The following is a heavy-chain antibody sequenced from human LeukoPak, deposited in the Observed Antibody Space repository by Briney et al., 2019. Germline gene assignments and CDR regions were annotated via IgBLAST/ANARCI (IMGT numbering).Heavy chain of an antibody. CDR3: ARDRYYIQDY. Sequence: GGSLRLSCAASGFTFDDYAMHWVRQAPGKGLEWVSGISWNSGNIDYADSVKGRFTISRDNAMNTLFLQMNSLRAEDTAMYYCARDRYYIQDYWGQGTLVTVSS. CDR1: GFTFDDYA. D-gene: IGHD3-22*01. J-gene: IGHJ4*02. CDR2: ISWNSGNI. V-gene: IGHV3-9*01.